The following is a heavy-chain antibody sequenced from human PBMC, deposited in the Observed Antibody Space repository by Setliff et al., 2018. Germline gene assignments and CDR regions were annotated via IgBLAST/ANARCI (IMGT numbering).Heavy chain of an antibody. CDR1: GFTFTSYA. Sequence: PGGSLRLSCAASGFTFTSYAMNWVRQAPGKGLEWVAVIWHDGGNKYHADSVKGRFTISRDNSKNTLYLQMNSLRPEDTAVYYCARTCSGSGCYAGLESWGQGTPVTVSS. CDR2: IWHDGGNK. CDR3: ARTCSGSGCYAGLES. J-gene: IGHJ4*02. D-gene: IGHD2-15*01. V-gene: IGHV3-33*08.